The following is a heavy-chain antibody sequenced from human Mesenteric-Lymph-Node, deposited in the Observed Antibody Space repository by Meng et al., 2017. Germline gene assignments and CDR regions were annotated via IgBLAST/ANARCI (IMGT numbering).Heavy chain of an antibody. J-gene: IGHJ4*02. CDR3: ARDSTLWWPKLGHRTYFDY. CDR1: GYSISSGYY. CDR2: IYHSGST. Sequence: SETLSLTCTVSGYSISSGYYWGWIRQPPGKGLEWIGSIYHSGSTYYNPSLKSRVTISVDTSKNQFSLKLSSVTAADTAVYYCARDSTLWWPKLGHRTYFDYWGQGTLVTVSS. D-gene: IGHD4/OR15-4a*01. V-gene: IGHV4-38-2*02.